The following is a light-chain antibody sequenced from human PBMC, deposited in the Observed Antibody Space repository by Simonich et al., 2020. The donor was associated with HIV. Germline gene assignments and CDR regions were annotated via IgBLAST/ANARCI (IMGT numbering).Light chain of an antibody. Sequence: DIVMTQSPNFLAVSLGERATINCKSSQSVLHNSNNKNYLAWYQQRPGQPPKLLIYWASTRESGVPDRFSASGSGTDFTLTISSLQAEDVAIYYCQQYYSTPPTFGQGTKVEIK. J-gene: IGKJ1*01. CDR3: QQYYSTPPT. V-gene: IGKV4-1*01. CDR1: QSVLHNSNNKNY. CDR2: WAS.